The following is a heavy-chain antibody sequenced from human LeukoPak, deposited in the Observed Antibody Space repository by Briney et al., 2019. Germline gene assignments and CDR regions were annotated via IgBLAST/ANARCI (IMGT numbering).Heavy chain of an antibody. CDR3: AKSRLESSPFDY. J-gene: IGHJ4*02. CDR1: GFTFRSYA. V-gene: IGHV3-33*06. Sequence: GRSLRLSCAASGFTFRSYAIHWVRQAPGTGLEWVAVIWNDGSDKYYADSVKGRFTISRDNSKNTLYLQMNSLRAEDTAVYYCAKSRLESSPFDYWGQGTLVTVSS. CDR2: IWNDGSDK. D-gene: IGHD3-16*01.